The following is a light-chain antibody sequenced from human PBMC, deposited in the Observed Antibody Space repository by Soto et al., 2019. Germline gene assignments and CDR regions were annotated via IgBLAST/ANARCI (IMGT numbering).Light chain of an antibody. CDR2: NSN. CDR1: RSNIGSNY. CDR3: AAWDDSLSVVV. Sequence: QSVLTQPPSASGTPGQRVTISCSGSRSNIGSNYVYWYQQLPGTAPKLLIYNSNQRPSGVPDRFSGSKSGTSASLAISGLRSEDEADYYCAAWDDSLSVVVFGGGTKLTVL. V-gene: IGLV1-47*02. J-gene: IGLJ2*01.